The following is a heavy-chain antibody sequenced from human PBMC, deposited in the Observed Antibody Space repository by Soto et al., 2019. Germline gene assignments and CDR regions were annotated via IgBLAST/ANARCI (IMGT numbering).Heavy chain of an antibody. CDR2: ISAYNGNT. CDR1: GYTFTSYG. D-gene: IGHD6-19*01. CDR3: ARDLGPRTVAGTDS. V-gene: IGHV1-18*01. J-gene: IGHJ4*02. Sequence: QVQLVQSGAEVKKPGASVKVSCKASGYTFTSYGISWVRQAPGQGLEWMGWISAYNGNTNYAQKLQGRVTMTTDTSTSPAYLELRSMRSDDTAVYYCARDLGPRTVAGTDSWGQGTLVTVSS.